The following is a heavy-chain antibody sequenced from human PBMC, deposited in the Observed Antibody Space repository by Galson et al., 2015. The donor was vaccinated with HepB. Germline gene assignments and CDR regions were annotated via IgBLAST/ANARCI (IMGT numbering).Heavy chain of an antibody. J-gene: IGHJ3*02. CDR2: ISWNSRSI. CDR3: VKDIVSWQLAAGNAFDI. D-gene: IGHD4-23*01. V-gene: IGHV3-9*02. CDR1: GFTSHDHA. Sequence: SLRLSCAPSGFTSHDHAMHWVRQAPGKGLEWVAGISWNSRSIGYADVVKGRFTISRDNAKNSPFLQMNSLRAEDTALYYCVKDIVSWQLAAGNAFDIWGQGTMVTVSS.